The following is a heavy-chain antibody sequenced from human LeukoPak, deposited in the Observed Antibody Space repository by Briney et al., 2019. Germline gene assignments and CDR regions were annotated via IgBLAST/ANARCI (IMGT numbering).Heavy chain of an antibody. CDR1: GGSISNYY. Sequence: SETLSLTCTVSGGSISNYYWTWIRQHPGKGLEWIGYIYYSGSTYYNPSLKSRVTISVDTSKNQFSLKLSSVTAADTAVYYCARADYGDPYFDYWGQGTLVTVSS. J-gene: IGHJ4*02. CDR3: ARADYGDPYFDY. D-gene: IGHD4-17*01. V-gene: IGHV4-59*06. CDR2: IYYSGST.